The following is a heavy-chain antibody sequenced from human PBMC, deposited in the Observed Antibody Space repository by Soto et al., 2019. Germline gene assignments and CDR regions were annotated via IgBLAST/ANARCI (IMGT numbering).Heavy chain of an antibody. CDR3: ARRLGGYCSSTSCSRYSFDY. CDR2: MNPNTGNT. J-gene: IGHJ4*02. Sequence: QVQLVQSGAEVKKPGASVKVSCKASGYTFTSYDINWVRQATGQGLEWMGWMNPNTGNTGYAQEFQDRVTMTRNTSISTAYMELSSLRSEDTAVYYCARRLGGYCSSTSCSRYSFDYWGQGALVTVSS. CDR1: GYTFTSYD. D-gene: IGHD2-2*01. V-gene: IGHV1-8*01.